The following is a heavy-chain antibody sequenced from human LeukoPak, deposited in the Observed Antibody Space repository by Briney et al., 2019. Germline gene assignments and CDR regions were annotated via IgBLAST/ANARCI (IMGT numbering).Heavy chain of an antibody. CDR1: GYTLTGYY. CDR2: INPNSGGT. J-gene: IGHJ6*03. CDR3: ERDLGYCSGGSCSDRWYYYYYMDV. Sequence: ASVKVSCKASGYTLTGYYMHWVRQAPGQGLEWMGRINPNSGGTNYAQKFQGRVTMTRDTSISTAYMELSRLRSDDTAVYYCERDLGYCSGGSCSDRWYYYYYMDVWGKGTTVTVSS. D-gene: IGHD2-15*01. V-gene: IGHV1-2*06.